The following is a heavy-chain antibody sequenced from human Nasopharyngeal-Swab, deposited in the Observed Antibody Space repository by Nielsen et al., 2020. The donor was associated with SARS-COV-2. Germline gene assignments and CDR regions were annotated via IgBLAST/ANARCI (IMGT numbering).Heavy chain of an antibody. CDR3: AKHQGFNDKLFYFAY. V-gene: IGHV4-59*01. D-gene: IGHD2-8*01. J-gene: IGHJ4*02. CDR1: GGPFRNYD. Sequence: LWLTCAVCGGPFRNYDWSWIRQPPGKGLEWIGYIYDSGTTSYNPSLKSRVTISGGTSKNQFSLKLISVTAADTAVYYCAKHQGFNDKLFYFAYWGQGTLVTVSS. CDR2: IYDSGTT.